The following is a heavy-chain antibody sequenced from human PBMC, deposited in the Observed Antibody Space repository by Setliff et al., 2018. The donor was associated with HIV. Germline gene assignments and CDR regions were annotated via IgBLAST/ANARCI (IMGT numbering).Heavy chain of an antibody. D-gene: IGHD6-19*01. J-gene: IGHJ5*02. CDR2: FDPEAGEI. CDR1: GFTLNELS. V-gene: IGHV1-24*01. Sequence: GASVKVSCKISGFTLNELSIQWVRQAPAKGLEWMGGFDPEAGEIIYAQKFQGRVTMTEDTSTDTAYMDLSSLISEDTAVYYCATHPPYRSAWYMRSWGQGTLVTVSS. CDR3: ATHPPYRSAWYMRS.